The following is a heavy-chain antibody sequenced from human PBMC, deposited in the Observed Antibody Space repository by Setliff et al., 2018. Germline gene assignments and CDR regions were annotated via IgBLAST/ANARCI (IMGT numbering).Heavy chain of an antibody. Sequence: SETLSLTCTVSGGSISSSSYYWIWIRQPPGKGLEWIGEINHSGSTNYNPSLKSRVTISVDTSKNQFSLKLSSVTAADTAVYYCARQEGGYYYYGMDVWGQGTTVTVSS. CDR2: INHSGST. CDR3: ARQEGGYYYYGMDV. CDR1: GGSISSSSYY. J-gene: IGHJ6*02. D-gene: IGHD3-16*01. V-gene: IGHV4-39*01.